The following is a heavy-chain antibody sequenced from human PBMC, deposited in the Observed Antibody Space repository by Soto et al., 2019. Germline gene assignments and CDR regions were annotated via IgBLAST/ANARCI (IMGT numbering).Heavy chain of an antibody. CDR2: IWYDGSNK. CDR1: GFTFSSYG. Sequence: QVQLVESGGGVVQPGRSLRLSCAASGFTFSSYGMHWVRQAPGKGLEWVAVIWYDGSNKYYADSVKGRFTISRDNSKNTLYLQMNSLRAEDTAVYYCARDYYDSSGHWYYFDYWGQGTLVTVSS. J-gene: IGHJ4*02. CDR3: ARDYYDSSGHWYYFDY. V-gene: IGHV3-33*01. D-gene: IGHD3-22*01.